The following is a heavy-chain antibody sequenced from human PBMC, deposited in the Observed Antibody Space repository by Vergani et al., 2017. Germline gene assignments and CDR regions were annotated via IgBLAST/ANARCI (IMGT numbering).Heavy chain of an antibody. CDR3: VRVKGSNWNDHLYDI. V-gene: IGHV3-72*01. D-gene: IGHD1-1*01. Sequence: EVQVVESGGGLVQPGGSLRLSCAASGLIFSAHYMDWVRQAPGKGLEWVGRIRNKANDYTTQYAASVKGRFTISRDDSKSYLYLQMNSLQTEDTALYYCVRVKGSNWNDHLYDIWGQGTLVTVSS. CDR2: IRNKANDYTT. J-gene: IGHJ3*02. CDR1: GLIFSAHY.